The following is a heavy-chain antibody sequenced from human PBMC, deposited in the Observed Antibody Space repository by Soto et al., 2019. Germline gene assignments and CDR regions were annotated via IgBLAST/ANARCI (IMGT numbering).Heavy chain of an antibody. CDR1: GFTFSNAW. CDR3: TTVGYRDYGLALAV. Sequence: EVRLVESGGCLVKPGGSLRLSCAASGFTFSNAWMSWVRQAPGKGLEWVGRIKSQTDGGTTHYGAPVKARFTISRDDSRNTLYLQMSSLKTDDTAMYYCTTVGYRDYGLALAVWGQGTMVTVSS. J-gene: IGHJ3*01. CDR2: IKSQTDGGTT. V-gene: IGHV3-15*01. D-gene: IGHD4-17*01.